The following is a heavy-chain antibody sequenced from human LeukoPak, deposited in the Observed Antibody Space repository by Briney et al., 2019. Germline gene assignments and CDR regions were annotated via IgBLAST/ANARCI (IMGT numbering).Heavy chain of an antibody. J-gene: IGHJ6*02. Sequence: QPGRSLRLSCAASGFTFSNYAIHWVRQAPGKGLEWVAVIWYDGTNKFSADSVKGRSTISRDNSKTTLYLQMNSLGAEDTAVYYCARDGSSAPMDYYAMDVWGQGTTVTVSS. V-gene: IGHV3-33*01. CDR2: IWYDGTNK. D-gene: IGHD2-2*01. CDR1: GFTFSNYA. CDR3: ARDGSSAPMDYYAMDV.